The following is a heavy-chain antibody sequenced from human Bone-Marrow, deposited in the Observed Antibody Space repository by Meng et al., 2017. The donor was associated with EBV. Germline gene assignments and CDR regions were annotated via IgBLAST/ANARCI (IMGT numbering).Heavy chain of an antibody. CDR2: IYYSGST. CDR3: ATDRDSSGYYRGFDY. D-gene: IGHD3-22*01. J-gene: IGHJ4*02. Sequence: VQPQESGPGLVKPSETLSLTCTVSGGSVSSGSYYWSWIRQPPGKGLEWIGYIYYSGSTNYNPSLKSRVTISVDTSKNQFSLKLSSVTAADTAVYYCATDRDSSGYYRGFDYWGQGTLVTVSS. CDR1: GGSVSSGSYY. V-gene: IGHV4-61*01.